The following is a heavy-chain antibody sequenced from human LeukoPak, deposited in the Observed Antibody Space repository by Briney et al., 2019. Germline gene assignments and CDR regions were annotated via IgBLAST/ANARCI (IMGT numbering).Heavy chain of an antibody. Sequence: PGGSLRLSCAASGFTVSSNYMSCVCQAPEEGVGRVLVIYSGGSTYYAVSVKGRFTNSRDNSNNTLYLQMNSLGAEDTAVYYCARHYCSGGSCYAPDWFDPWGQGTLVTVYS. CDR2: IYSGGST. CDR1: GFTVSSNY. D-gene: IGHD2-15*01. J-gene: IGHJ5*02. V-gene: IGHV3-53*01. CDR3: ARHYCSGGSCYAPDWFDP.